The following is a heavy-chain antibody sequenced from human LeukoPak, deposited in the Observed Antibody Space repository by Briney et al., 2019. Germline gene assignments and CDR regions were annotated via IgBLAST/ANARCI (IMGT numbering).Heavy chain of an antibody. Sequence: PGGSLRLSCAASGFTFSSYSMNWVRQAPGKGLEWVSSISSSSSYIYYADSVKGRFTISRDNAKNSLYLQMNSLRAEDTAVYYCARDARRGYSYGFSPSNWFDPWGQGTLVTVSS. V-gene: IGHV3-21*01. CDR2: ISSSSSYI. J-gene: IGHJ5*02. D-gene: IGHD5-18*01. CDR3: ARDARRGYSYGFSPSNWFDP. CDR1: GFTFSSYS.